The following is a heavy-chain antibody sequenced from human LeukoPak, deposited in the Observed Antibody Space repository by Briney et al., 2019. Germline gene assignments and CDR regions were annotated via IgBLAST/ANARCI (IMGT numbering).Heavy chain of an antibody. CDR3: GLSENYYYYYMDV. V-gene: IGHV1-18*01. J-gene: IGHJ6*03. CDR1: GYNFRNYG. Sequence: ASVKVSCKASGYNFRNYGFNWVRQAPGQGLEWMGWIRSINGDTYYPEKLQGRVTLTTDTSTSTSYMELRSLRSDDTAIYYCGLSENYYYYYMDVWGKGTTVTISS. CDR2: IRSINGDT.